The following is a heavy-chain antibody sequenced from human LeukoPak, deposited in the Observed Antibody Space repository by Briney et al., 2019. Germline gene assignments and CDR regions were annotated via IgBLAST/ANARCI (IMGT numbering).Heavy chain of an antibody. D-gene: IGHD5-18*01. V-gene: IGHV4-39*07. CDR2: IYYSGST. CDR1: GGSISSYY. Sequence: SETLSLTCTVSGGSISSYYWSWIRQPPGKGLEWIGSIYYSGSTYYNPSLKSRVTISVDTSKNQFSLKLSSVTAADTAVYYCASGPVYSLDYWGQGTLFTVSS. J-gene: IGHJ4*02. CDR3: ASGPVYSLDY.